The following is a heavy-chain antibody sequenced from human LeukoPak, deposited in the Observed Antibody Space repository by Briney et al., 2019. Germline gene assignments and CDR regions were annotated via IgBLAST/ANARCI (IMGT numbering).Heavy chain of an antibody. CDR3: ARDWYCSSTSCYEGPWSDP. J-gene: IGHJ5*02. D-gene: IGHD2-2*01. CDR2: ISAYNGNT. Sequence: ASVKVSCKASGYTFTSYGISWVRQAPGQGLEWMGWISAYNGNTNYAQKLQGRVTMTTDTSTSTAYMELRSLRSDDTAVYYCARDWYCSSTSCYEGPWSDPWGQGTLVTVSS. CDR1: GYTFTSYG. V-gene: IGHV1-18*01.